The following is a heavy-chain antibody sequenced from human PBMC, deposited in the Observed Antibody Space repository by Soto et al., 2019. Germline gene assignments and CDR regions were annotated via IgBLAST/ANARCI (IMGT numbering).Heavy chain of an antibody. J-gene: IGHJ4*02. D-gene: IGHD4-17*01. Sequence: EVQVVEAGGGLVQPEGSLRLLCADSGFTFSDHYMDWVRQAPGKGLEWVGRSRDRANSYTTEYAASVKGRFTISRNDSKHSVYLQMNSLKTEDSSVYYCTRVLGYGFNPTLSDYWGQGTLVTVSS. V-gene: IGHV3-72*01. CDR3: TRVLGYGFNPTLSDY. CDR1: GFTFSDHY. CDR2: SRDRANSYTT.